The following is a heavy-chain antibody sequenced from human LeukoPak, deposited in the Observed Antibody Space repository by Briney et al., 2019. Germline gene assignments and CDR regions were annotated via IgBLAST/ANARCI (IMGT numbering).Heavy chain of an antibody. D-gene: IGHD3-10*01. V-gene: IGHV1-46*01. CDR1: GYIFTNYY. CDR2: INPSGGST. Sequence: ASVQVSCKASGYIFTNYYMHWVRPAPGQGLVWMGTINPSGGSTTYAQKFQGRVTMTRDTSTSTVYMELSSLRSEDPAVYYCARDHGSAYYRAPRHWGQGTLVTVSS. CDR3: ARDHGSAYYRAPRH. J-gene: IGHJ4*02.